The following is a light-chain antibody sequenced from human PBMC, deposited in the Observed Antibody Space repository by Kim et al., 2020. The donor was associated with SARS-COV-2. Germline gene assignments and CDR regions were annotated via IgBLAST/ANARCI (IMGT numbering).Light chain of an antibody. CDR2: SND. Sequence: QSVLTQPPSASETPGQRVTISCSGSSSNIGRNTVNWYQLLPGAAPKLLIYSNDQRPSGVPDRFSGSRSGTSASLAISGLQSEDETFYYCAAWDDSLSGVIFGGGTQLTVL. CDR1: SSNIGRNT. CDR3: AAWDDSLSGVI. V-gene: IGLV1-44*01. J-gene: IGLJ2*01.